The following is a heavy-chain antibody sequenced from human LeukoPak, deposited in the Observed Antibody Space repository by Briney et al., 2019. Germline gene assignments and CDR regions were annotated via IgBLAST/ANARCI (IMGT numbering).Heavy chain of an antibody. CDR2: ISYDGSNK. CDR1: GFTFSSYA. J-gene: IGHJ2*01. CDR3: ARKIGGAVAGNWYFDL. Sequence: GGSLRLSCAASGFTFSSYAMHWVRQAPGKGLEWVAVISYDGSNKYYADSVKGRFTISRDNSKNTLYLQMNSLRAEDTAVYYCARKIGGAVAGNWYFDLWGRGTLVIVSS. V-gene: IGHV3-30-3*01. D-gene: IGHD6-19*01.